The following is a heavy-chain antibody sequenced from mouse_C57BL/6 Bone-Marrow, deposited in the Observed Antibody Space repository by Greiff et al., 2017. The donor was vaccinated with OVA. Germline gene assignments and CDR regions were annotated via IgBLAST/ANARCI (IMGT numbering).Heavy chain of an antibody. CDR1: GYTFTSYW. CDR2: IYPGSGST. Sequence: QVQLQQPGAELVKPGASVKMSCKASGYTFTSYWITWVKQRPGQGLEWIGDIYPGSGSTNYTEKFKSKATLTVDTSSSTAYMQLSSLTSEDSAVYYCARVKGEYYGYDVAWCAYWGQGTLVTVSA. D-gene: IGHD2-2*01. V-gene: IGHV1-55*01. J-gene: IGHJ3*01. CDR3: ARVKGEYYGYDVAWCAY.